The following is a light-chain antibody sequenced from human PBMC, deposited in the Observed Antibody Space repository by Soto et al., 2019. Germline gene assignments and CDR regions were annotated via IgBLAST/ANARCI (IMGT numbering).Light chain of an antibody. J-gene: IGKJ5*01. Sequence: EIVMPQSPATLSVSPGERSTLSCRASQSVSSNLAWYQQKPGQAPRLLIYGASTRATGIPARFSGSGSGTEFTLTISSLQSEDFAVYYCQQYNNWPFTFGQGTRLEIK. V-gene: IGKV3-15*01. CDR2: GAS. CDR1: QSVSSN. CDR3: QQYNNWPFT.